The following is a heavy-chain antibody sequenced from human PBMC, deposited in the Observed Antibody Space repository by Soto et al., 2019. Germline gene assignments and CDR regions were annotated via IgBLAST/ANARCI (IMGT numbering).Heavy chain of an antibody. CDR3: ARAHVDSSGYYTHAFDI. D-gene: IGHD3-22*01. Sequence: EVQLVESGGGLVQPGGSLRLSCAASGFTFSSYEMNWVRQARGKGLEWVSYISNSGTIIYYADSVKGRFTISRDNAKNSLYLQMNSLRAEDTAVYYCARAHVDSSGYYTHAFDIWGQGTMVTVSS. V-gene: IGHV3-48*03. CDR2: ISNSGTII. CDR1: GFTFSSYE. J-gene: IGHJ3*02.